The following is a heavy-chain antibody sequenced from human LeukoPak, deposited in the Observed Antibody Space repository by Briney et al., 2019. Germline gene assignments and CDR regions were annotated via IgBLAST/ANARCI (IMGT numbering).Heavy chain of an antibody. CDR3: ARGRLGGSGSYYNVLDY. CDR2: IYTSGST. V-gene: IGHV4-4*07. CDR1: GGSISSYY. J-gene: IGHJ4*02. Sequence: SETLSLTCTVSGGSISSYYWSWIRQPAGKGLEWIGRIYTSGSTNYNPSLKSRVTMSVDTSKNQFSLKLSSVTAADTAVYYCARGRLGGSGSYYNVLDYWGQGTLVTVSS. D-gene: IGHD3-10*01.